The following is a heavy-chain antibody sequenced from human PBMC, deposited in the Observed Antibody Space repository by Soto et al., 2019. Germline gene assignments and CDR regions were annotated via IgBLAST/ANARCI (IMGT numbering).Heavy chain of an antibody. V-gene: IGHV3-30-3*01. Sequence: GGSLRLSCAASGFTFSSYAMHWVRQAPGKGLEWVAVISYDGSNKYYADSVKGRFTISRDNSKNTLYLQMNSLRAEDTAVYYCARDAARYLDEYYFDYWGQGTLVTVSS. J-gene: IGHJ4*02. D-gene: IGHD3-9*01. CDR2: ISYDGSNK. CDR3: ARDAARYLDEYYFDY. CDR1: GFTFSSYA.